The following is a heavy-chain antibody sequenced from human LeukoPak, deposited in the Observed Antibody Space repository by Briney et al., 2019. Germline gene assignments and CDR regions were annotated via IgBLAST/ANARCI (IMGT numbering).Heavy chain of an antibody. CDR2: IIPIFGTA. D-gene: IGHD2-15*01. CDR3: ARGRYCSGGSCYE. J-gene: IGHJ4*02. V-gene: IGHV1-69*13. CDR1: GGTFSSYA. Sequence: ASVKVSCKASGGTFSSYAISWVRQAPGQGLEWMGGIIPIFGTANYAQKFQGRVTITADESTSTAYMELSSLRSEDTAVYYCARGRYCSGGSCYEWGQGTLVTVSS.